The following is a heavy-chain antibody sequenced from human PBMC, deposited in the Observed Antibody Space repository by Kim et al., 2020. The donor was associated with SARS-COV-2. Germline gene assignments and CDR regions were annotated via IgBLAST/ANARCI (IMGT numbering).Heavy chain of an antibody. D-gene: IGHD6-19*01. Sequence: GGSLRLSCAASGFSFSSYAMSWVSQAPGKGLEWVSAITGSGGSTYYTDSVKGRFTISRDNSKNTLYLQMDSLRAEDTAVYYCAKRDAVAGNFDYWGQGTLVTVSS. V-gene: IGHV3-23*01. CDR2: ITGSGGST. CDR1: GFSFSSYA. J-gene: IGHJ4*02. CDR3: AKRDAVAGNFDY.